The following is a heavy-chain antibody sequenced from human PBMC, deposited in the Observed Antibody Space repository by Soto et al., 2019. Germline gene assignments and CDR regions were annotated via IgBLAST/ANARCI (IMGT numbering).Heavy chain of an antibody. V-gene: IGHV4-34*01. CDR1: GGSFSGYY. J-gene: IGHJ6*04. D-gene: IGHD3-10*01. CDR3: ARAPRVSYGSGRDMDV. CDR2: INHSGST. Sequence: PSETLSLTCAVYGGSFSGYYWSWIRQPPGKGLEWIGEINHSGSTNYNPSLKSRVTISVDTSKNQFSLKLSSVTAADTAVYYCARAPRVSYGSGRDMDVWGKGTTVTVSS.